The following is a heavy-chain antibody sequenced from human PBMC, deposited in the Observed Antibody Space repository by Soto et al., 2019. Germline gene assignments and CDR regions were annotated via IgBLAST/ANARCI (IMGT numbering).Heavy chain of an antibody. V-gene: IGHV3-30*18. CDR3: AKWHRSGYGYFDY. D-gene: IGHD3-22*01. CDR2: ISYDGSNK. Sequence: GGSLRLSCAASGFTFSSYGMHWVRQAPGKGLEWVAVISYDGSNKYYADSVKGRFTISRDNSKNTLYLQMNSLRAEDTAVYYCAKWHRSGYGYFDYWGQGTLVTVSS. CDR1: GFTFSSYG. J-gene: IGHJ4*02.